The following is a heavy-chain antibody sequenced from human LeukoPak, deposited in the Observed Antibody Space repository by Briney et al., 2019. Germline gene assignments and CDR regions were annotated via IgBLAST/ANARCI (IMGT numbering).Heavy chain of an antibody. V-gene: IGHV3-53*01. CDR2: IYSGGST. J-gene: IGHJ4*02. CDR1: GFTVSSNY. D-gene: IGHD5-12*01. Sequence: PGRSLRLSCAASGFTVSSNYMSWVRQAPGKGLEWVSVIYSGGSTYYADSVKGRFTISRDNSKNTLYLQMNSLRAEDTAVYYCARVQWLRSWYFDYWGQGTLVTVSS. CDR3: ARVQWLRSWYFDY.